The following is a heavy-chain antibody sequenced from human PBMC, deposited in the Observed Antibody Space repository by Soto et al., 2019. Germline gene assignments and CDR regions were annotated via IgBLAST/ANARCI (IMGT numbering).Heavy chain of an antibody. CDR2: IFPRDFDV. CDR1: GYTFTNYW. V-gene: IGHV5-51*01. J-gene: IGHJ5*01. CDR3: ARLVSLLQPIDS. D-gene: IGHD4-4*01. Sequence: GESLKISCQTSGYTFTNYWIGWVRQMPGGGLEWLGLIFPRDFDVRYSPSFEGQVTISADRSTATAFLQWRSLGASDSALYFCARLVSLLQPIDSWGQGTPVTVSS.